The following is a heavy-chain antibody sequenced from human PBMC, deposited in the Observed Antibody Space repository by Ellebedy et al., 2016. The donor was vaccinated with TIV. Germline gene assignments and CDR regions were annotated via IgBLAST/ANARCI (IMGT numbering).Heavy chain of an antibody. D-gene: IGHD2-8*01. CDR3: ANNGGTSATPPIDS. J-gene: IGHJ4*02. CDR2: ISGSGGST. Sequence: GESLKISXAASGFTFSSYAMSWVRQAPGKGLEWVSAISGSGGSTYYADSVKGRFTISRDNSKNTLYLQMNSLRAEDTAVYYCANNGGTSATPPIDSWGQGTLVTVSS. V-gene: IGHV3-23*01. CDR1: GFTFSSYA.